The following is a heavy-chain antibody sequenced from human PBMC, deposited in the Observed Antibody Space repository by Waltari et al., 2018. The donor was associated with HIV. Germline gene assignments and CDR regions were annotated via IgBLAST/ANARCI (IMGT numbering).Heavy chain of an antibody. J-gene: IGHJ4*02. CDR3: ARAGRDGKLPPDY. Sequence: EVQLVESGGGLVQPGGSLRLSCAASGFTFRSSWTPWVRQAPGKGLVWVSRINSDGSSTSYADSVKGRFTISRDNAKNTLYLQMNSLRAEDTAVYYCARAGRDGKLPPDYWGQGTLVTVSS. V-gene: IGHV3-74*01. CDR2: INSDGSST. CDR1: GFTFRSSW. D-gene: IGHD1-7*01.